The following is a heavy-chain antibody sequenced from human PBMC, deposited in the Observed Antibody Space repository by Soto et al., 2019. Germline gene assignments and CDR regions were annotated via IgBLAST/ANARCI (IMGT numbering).Heavy chain of an antibody. V-gene: IGHV3-11*06. CDR2: ISSSSSYT. Sequence: PGGSLRLSCAASGFTFSDYYMSWIRQAPGKGLEWVSYISSSSSYTNYADSVKGRFTISRDNAKNSLYLQMNSLRAEDTAVYYCARDYPPYYDFWSGYSNPLTARHGMDVWGQGTTVTVSS. CDR1: GFTFSDYY. J-gene: IGHJ6*02. D-gene: IGHD3-3*01. CDR3: ARDYPPYYDFWSGYSNPLTARHGMDV.